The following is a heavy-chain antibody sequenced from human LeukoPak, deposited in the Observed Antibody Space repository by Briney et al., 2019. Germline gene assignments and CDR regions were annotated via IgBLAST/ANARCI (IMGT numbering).Heavy chain of an antibody. J-gene: IGHJ4*02. CDR2: ISSSSSTI. D-gene: IGHD3-22*01. Sequence: GGSLRLSCAASGFTFNSYSMNGVRQAPGEGLEWVSYISSSSSTIYYADSVKGRFTISRDNAKNSLYLQMNSLRGEDTAVYYCVRDYYDSSGYYYSGYWGQGTLVTVSS. CDR3: VRDYYDSSGYYYSGY. CDR1: GFTFNSYS. V-gene: IGHV3-48*04.